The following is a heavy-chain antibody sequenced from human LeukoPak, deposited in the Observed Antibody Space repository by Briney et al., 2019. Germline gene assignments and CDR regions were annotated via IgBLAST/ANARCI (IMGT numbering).Heavy chain of an antibody. D-gene: IGHD6-6*01. V-gene: IGHV4-4*07. CDR1: GGSISSYY. Sequence: SETLSLTCTVSGGSISSYYWSWIRQPAGKGLEWIGRIYTSGDTNYNPSLKSRVTMPVDTSKNQFSLKLSSVTAADTAVYYCARFDSSSSGVDYWGQGTLVTVSS. CDR3: ARFDSSSSGVDY. J-gene: IGHJ4*02. CDR2: IYTSGDT.